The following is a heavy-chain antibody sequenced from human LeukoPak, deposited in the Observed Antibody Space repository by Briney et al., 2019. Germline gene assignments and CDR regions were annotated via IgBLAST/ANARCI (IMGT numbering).Heavy chain of an antibody. D-gene: IGHD3-22*01. J-gene: IGHJ4*02. CDR2: IYYSGST. CDR1: GGSISSYY. V-gene: IGHV4-59*01. Sequence: SETLSLTCTVSGGSISSYYWSWIRQPPGKGLEWTGYIYYSGSTNYNPSLKSRVNISVDTSKNQFSLKLSSVTAADTAVYYCARAYYYYDNFDYWGQGTLVTVSS. CDR3: ARAYYYYDNFDY.